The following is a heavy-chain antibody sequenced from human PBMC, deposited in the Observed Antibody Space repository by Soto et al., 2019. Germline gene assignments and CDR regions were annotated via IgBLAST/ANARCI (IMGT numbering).Heavy chain of an antibody. D-gene: IGHD6-25*01. CDR1: GYTFTSYY. J-gene: IGHJ3*02. CDR2: INPSGGST. Sequence: QVQLVQSGAEVKKPGASVKVSCKASGYTFTSYYMHWVRQPPGQGLEWMGIINPSGGSTSYAQKFQGRVTMTRDTSPSTVYMELSSLRSEDTAVYYCARRSRLRSAAEINDAFDIWGQGTMVTVSS. V-gene: IGHV1-46*01. CDR3: ARRSRLRSAAEINDAFDI.